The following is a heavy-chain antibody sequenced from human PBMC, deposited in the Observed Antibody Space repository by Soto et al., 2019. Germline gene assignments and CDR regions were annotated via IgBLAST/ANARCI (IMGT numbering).Heavy chain of an antibody. V-gene: IGHV1-2*04. CDR3: ARVPLYGSGSFWFDP. J-gene: IGHJ5*02. CDR1: GYTFTGYY. D-gene: IGHD3-10*01. CDR2: INPNSGGT. Sequence: GASVKVSCKASGYTFTGYYMHWVRQAPGQGLEWMGWINPNSGGTNYAQKFQGWVTMTRDTSISTAYMELSRLRSDDTAVYYCARVPLYGSGSFWFDPWGQGTLVTVSS.